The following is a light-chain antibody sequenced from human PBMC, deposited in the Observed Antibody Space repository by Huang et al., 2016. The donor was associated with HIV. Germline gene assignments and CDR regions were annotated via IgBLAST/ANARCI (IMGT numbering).Light chain of an antibody. Sequence: DFQMTQAPSSVSAFVGDRVTMTCRASQGISSWLGWYQHKPGTPPKLLIYGESTLQSGVPSRFSGSGSGAEFTLTISGLQPEDSATYYCQQANTSLVTFGPGTKVEIK. V-gene: IGKV1D-12*01. J-gene: IGKJ3*01. CDR1: QGISSW. CDR3: QQANTSLVT. CDR2: GES.